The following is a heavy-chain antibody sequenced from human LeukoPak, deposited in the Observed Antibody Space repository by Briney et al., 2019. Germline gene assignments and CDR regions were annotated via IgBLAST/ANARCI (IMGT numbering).Heavy chain of an antibody. V-gene: IGHV3-7*01. CDR2: IKQDGSEK. CDR1: GFTFCSFW. J-gene: IGHJ4*02. D-gene: IGHD2-21*01. CDR3: ARDTSRAWCGLIDY. Sequence: GGSLRLSCAASGFTFCSFWMGWVRQAPGKGLEWVATIKQDGSEKYSVDSVKGRFTISRDNAKNSLYLQMNSLRAEDTAVYFCARDTSRAWCGLIDYWGQGSLVTVSS.